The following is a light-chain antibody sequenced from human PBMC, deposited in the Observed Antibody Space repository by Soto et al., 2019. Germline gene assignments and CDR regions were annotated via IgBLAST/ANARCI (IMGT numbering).Light chain of an antibody. CDR3: QQYGSSPLT. V-gene: IGKV3-20*01. Sequence: PGERASLSCRASQSLSGRYLAWYQQKPGQAPRLLIYDASSRATGIPDRFSGSGSWTDFILTISRLEPEDFAVSYCQQYGSSPLTFGGGTKVEIK. J-gene: IGKJ4*01. CDR2: DAS. CDR1: QSLSGRY.